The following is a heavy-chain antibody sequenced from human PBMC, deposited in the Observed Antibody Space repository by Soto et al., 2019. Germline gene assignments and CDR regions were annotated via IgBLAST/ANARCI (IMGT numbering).Heavy chain of an antibody. CDR3: ARAPDGCDSYYYFDH. Sequence: GGSLRLSCAASGFTFSSYWLSWVRLAPGKGLQWVANINRDGNEKYYVDSLKGRFTISRDNAENSLYLQMNTLRAEDTAVYYCARAPDGCDSYYYFDHCGQGTLVTVFS. D-gene: IGHD3-22*01. CDR2: INRDGNEK. CDR1: GFTFSSYW. J-gene: IGHJ4*02. V-gene: IGHV3-7*03.